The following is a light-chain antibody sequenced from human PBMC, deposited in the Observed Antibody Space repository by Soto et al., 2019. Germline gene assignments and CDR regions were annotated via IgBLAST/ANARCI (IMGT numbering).Light chain of an antibody. V-gene: IGLV7-46*01. CDR2: DTT. CDR3: LLSYDGHYV. J-gene: IGLJ1*01. Sequence: QAVVTQEPSLTVSPGGTVTLTCGSSTGAVTNGHYPYWFQQKPGQAPRTLIYDTTNRHSWTPARFSGSLLGGKAALTLSGAQPEDEAEYYCLLSYDGHYVFGNATKVTVX. CDR1: TGAVTNGHY.